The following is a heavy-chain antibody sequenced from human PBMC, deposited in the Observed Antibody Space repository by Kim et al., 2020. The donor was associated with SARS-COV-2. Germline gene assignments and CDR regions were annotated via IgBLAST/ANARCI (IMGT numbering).Heavy chain of an antibody. V-gene: IGHV4-39*01. D-gene: IGHD2-15*01. J-gene: IGHJ4*02. CDR3: ASHPILTPFDY. Sequence: TYYNPSLKSRVDISVGTSKNQFSLKLSSVTAADTAVYYCASHPILTPFDYWGQGTLVTVSS. CDR2: T.